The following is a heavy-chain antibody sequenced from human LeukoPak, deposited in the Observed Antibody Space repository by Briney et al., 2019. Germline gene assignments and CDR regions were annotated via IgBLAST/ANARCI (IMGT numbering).Heavy chain of an antibody. Sequence: GGSLRLSCAASGFTVNNYMSWVRPAPGKGLEWVSLIYTGGGTNYATSVRGRFTISKDNSQNTLYLQMDSLRAEDTAVYYCARQASGSGRRGPFDLGGQGTMVTVSA. V-gene: IGHV3-66*04. J-gene: IGHJ3*01. D-gene: IGHD3-10*01. CDR3: ARQASGSGRRGPFDL. CDR1: GFTVNNY. CDR2: IYTGGGT.